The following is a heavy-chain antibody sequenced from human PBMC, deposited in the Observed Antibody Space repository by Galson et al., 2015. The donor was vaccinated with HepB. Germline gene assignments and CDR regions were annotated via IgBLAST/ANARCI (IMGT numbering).Heavy chain of an antibody. CDR3: ARQEYCSSTSCYYYYGMDV. V-gene: IGHV1-69*13. CDR1: GGTFSSYA. D-gene: IGHD2-2*01. Sequence: SVKVSCKASGGTFSSYAISWVRQAPGQGLEWMGGIIPIFGTANYAQKFQGRVTITADESTSTAYMELSSLRSEDTAVYYCARQEYCSSTSCYYYYGMDVWGQGTTVTVSS. J-gene: IGHJ6*02. CDR2: IIPIFGTA.